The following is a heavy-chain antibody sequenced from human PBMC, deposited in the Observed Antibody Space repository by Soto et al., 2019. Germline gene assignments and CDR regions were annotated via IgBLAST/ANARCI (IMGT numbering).Heavy chain of an antibody. V-gene: IGHV1-69*13. CDR1: GGTFSSYA. CDR3: ARDSHSSGWYQTLYCYYGMDV. D-gene: IGHD6-19*01. J-gene: IGHJ6*02. CDR2: IIPIFGTA. Sequence: ASVKVSCKASGGTFSSYAISWVRQAPGQGLEWMGGIIPIFGTANYAQKFQGRVTITADESTSTAYMELSSLRSEDTAVYYCARDSHSSGWYQTLYCYYGMDVWGQGTTVTVSS.